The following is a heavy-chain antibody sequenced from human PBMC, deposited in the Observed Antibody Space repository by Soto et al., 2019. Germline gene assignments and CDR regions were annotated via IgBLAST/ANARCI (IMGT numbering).Heavy chain of an antibody. V-gene: IGHV3-7*03. CDR1: GFTFNNYW. D-gene: IGHD3-10*01. J-gene: IGHJ4*02. CDR2: INQDGSEK. Sequence: EVQLVESGGGLVQPGGSLRLSCISSGFTFNNYWLNWVRQTPGKGLEWVANINQDGSEKYYVDSVRGRFTISRDNAKNSLYLQMTSLRAEDTAMYYSARARFYYGSGSCYDFWGQGTLVTVSS. CDR3: ARARFYYGSGSCYDF.